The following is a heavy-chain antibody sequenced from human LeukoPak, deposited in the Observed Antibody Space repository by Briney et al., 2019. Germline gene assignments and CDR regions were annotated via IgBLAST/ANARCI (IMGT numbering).Heavy chain of an antibody. CDR1: GGSISSGDYY. CDR3: ARAEFIAALDY. D-gene: IGHD6-6*01. V-gene: IGHV4-30-4*01. J-gene: IGHJ4*02. CDR2: IYYSGST. Sequence: SETLSLTCTVSGGSISSGDYYWSWIRQPPGKGLEWIGYIYYSGSTYYNPSLKSRVTISVDTPKNQFSLKLSSVTAADTAVYYCARAEFIAALDYWGQGTLVTVSS.